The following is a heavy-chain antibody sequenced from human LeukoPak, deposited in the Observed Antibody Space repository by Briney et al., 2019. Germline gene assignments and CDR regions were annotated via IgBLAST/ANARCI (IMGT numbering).Heavy chain of an antibody. CDR1: GLTVSNHW. Sequence: TGGSLRLSCVASGLTVSNHWMSWVRQAPGKGLEWVANIREERGQEYYVDSVKGRFTISKNSAKNSLYLQMNTLRVEDTAMYYCASLDTAKQPLANHWGQGNPGHRLL. J-gene: IGHJ5*02. CDR2: IREERGQE. D-gene: IGHD5-18*01. V-gene: IGHV3-7*03. CDR3: ASLDTAKQPLANH.